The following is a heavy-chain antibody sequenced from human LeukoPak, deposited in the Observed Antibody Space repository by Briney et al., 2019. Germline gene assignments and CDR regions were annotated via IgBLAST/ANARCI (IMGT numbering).Heavy chain of an antibody. V-gene: IGHV3-30*04. CDR1: GFTFSNCV. D-gene: IGHD5-12*01. J-gene: IGHJ4*02. CDR3: ARELRDSGYDFDY. Sequence: GGSLRLSCAASGFTFSNCVMHWVRQAPGKGLEWVAAMSNDGSEKYYADSVKGRFTISRDNSKNTLYLQMNSLRPEDTAVYYCARELRDSGYDFDYWGQGALVTVSS. CDR2: MSNDGSEK.